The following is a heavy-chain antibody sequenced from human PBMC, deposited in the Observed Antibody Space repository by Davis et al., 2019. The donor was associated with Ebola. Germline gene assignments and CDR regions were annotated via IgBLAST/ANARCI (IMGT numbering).Heavy chain of an antibody. D-gene: IGHD5-18*01. J-gene: IGHJ4*02. Sequence: GESLKISCAASGYTFSSYAMTWVRQAPGKGLEWVSVLYTDGRTYHSDSVKGRFTISRDNSKNTLYLQMNSLRAEDTAVYYCARASIQDGYSYRYYFDYWGQGTLDTVSS. CDR2: LYTDGRT. V-gene: IGHV3-66*02. CDR1: GYTFSSYA. CDR3: ARASIQDGYSYRYYFDY.